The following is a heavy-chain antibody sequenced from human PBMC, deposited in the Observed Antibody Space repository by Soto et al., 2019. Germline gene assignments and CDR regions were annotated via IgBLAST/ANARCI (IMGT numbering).Heavy chain of an antibody. Sequence: SGTLSLTCTVSGGSSSSYYWSWIRQPPGKGLEWIGYIYYSGSTNYNPSLKSRVTISVDTSKNQFSLNLSSVTAADTAVYYCARAVLRWGSFDHDAWDIWGQRKRVPVS. CDR2: IYYSGST. J-gene: IGHJ3*02. V-gene: IGHV4-59*01. CDR3: ARAVLRWGSFDHDAWDI. D-gene: IGHD3-16*01. CDR1: GGSSSSYY.